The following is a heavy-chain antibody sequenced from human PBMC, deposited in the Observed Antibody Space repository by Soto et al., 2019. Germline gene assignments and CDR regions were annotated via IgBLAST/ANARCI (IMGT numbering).Heavy chain of an antibody. J-gene: IGHJ4*02. CDR2: ISYDRSDK. CDR3: ARDATSIRGYGF. CDR1: GFTFSSYG. V-gene: IGHV3-30*03. D-gene: IGHD2-15*01. Sequence: GGSLRLSCAASGFTFSSYGMHWVRQAPGKGLEWVAFISYDRSDKYYADSVKGRFTISRDNAKNSLYLQMSSLRADDTAVYYCARDATSIRGYGFWGQGTLVTVSS.